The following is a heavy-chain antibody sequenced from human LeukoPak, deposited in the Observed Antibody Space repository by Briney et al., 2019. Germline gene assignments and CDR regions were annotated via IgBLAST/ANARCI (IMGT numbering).Heavy chain of an antibody. D-gene: IGHD2-2*01. CDR3: SRHNDYASLMDV. V-gene: IGHV4-39*01. CDR2: ISYSGIT. J-gene: IGHJ6*02. CDR1: GVSLTTSGYY. Sequence: SETLSLTCTVFGVSLTTSGYYGAWIRQHPARGLEWIGSISYSGITYYHPSLRGRVTISGDTAKNQFSLKLSSVTAADTAVYYCSRHNDYASLMDVWGQGTTVTVSS.